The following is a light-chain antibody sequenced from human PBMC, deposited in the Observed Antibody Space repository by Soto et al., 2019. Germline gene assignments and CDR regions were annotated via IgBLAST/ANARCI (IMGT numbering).Light chain of an antibody. CDR2: DAS. Sequence: EIVVTQSPATLSLSPGERATLSCRASQTFSSYLAWYQQKPGQAPRLLIYDASDRAPGIPARFSGSGSGTDFTLTISSLEPEDFAVYYCQQRSDWTPTYTFGPGTKVEI. CDR3: QQRSDWTPTYT. J-gene: IGKJ3*01. V-gene: IGKV3-11*01. CDR1: QTFSSY.